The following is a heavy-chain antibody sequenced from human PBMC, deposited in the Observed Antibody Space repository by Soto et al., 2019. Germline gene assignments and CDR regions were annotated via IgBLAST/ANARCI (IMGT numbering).Heavy chain of an antibody. CDR1: GGSVSSGSYY. D-gene: IGHD6-19*01. V-gene: IGHV4-61*01. J-gene: IGHJ3*02. Sequence: QVQLQESGPGLVKPSETLSLTCTVSGGSVSSGSYYWSWLRQPPGKGLEWIGYIYYSGSTNYNPSLWSRVTMSVETCKNQFSLKLSSVTVADTAVYYCARDQVAVAGPSGNDAFDIWGQGTMVTVSS. CDR3: ARDQVAVAGPSGNDAFDI. CDR2: IYYSGST.